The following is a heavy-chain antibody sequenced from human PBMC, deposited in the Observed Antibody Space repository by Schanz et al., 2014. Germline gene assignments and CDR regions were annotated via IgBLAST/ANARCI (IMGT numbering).Heavy chain of an antibody. D-gene: IGHD1-26*01. Sequence: QVQLVESGGCVVQPGRSLRLSCAASGFTFSNFAIHWVRQAPGKGLEWVAVISYDGSHKDYADSVKGRFTISRDNSKNALYLQMNSLRAEDTAVYYCVKDLQRELLRDDHYYGMDVWGQGTTVTVSS. CDR3: VKDLQRELLRDDHYYGMDV. J-gene: IGHJ6*02. CDR1: GFTFSNFA. CDR2: ISYDGSHK. V-gene: IGHV3-30*04.